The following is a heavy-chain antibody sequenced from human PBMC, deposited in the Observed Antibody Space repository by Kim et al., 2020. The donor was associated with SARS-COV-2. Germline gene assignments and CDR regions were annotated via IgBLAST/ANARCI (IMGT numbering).Heavy chain of an antibody. J-gene: IGHJ6*03. CDR1: GYTFTSYG. D-gene: IGHD3-3*01. CDR3: ARDKGNDFWSGYYYYYYMDV. V-gene: IGHV1-18*01. Sequence: ASVKVSCKASGYTFTSYGISWVRQAPGQGLEWMGWISAYNGNTNYAQKLQGRVTMTTDTSTSTAYMELRSLRSDDTAVYYCARDKGNDFWSGYYYYYYMDVWGKGPTVTVSS. CDR2: ISAYNGNT.